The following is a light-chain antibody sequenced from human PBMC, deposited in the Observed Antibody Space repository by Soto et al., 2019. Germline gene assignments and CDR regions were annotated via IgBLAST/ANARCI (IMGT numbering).Light chain of an antibody. CDR3: ETWDSNTRV. V-gene: IGLV4-60*02. CDR1: SGHSSYI. Sequence: QSVLTQSSSASASLGSSVKLTCTLSSGHSSYIIAWHQQQPGKAPRYLMKLEGSGSYNKGSGVPDRFSGSSSGADRYLTISTLQFEDEAAYYCETWDSNTRVFGGGTKVTVL. CDR2: LEGSGSY. J-gene: IGLJ3*02.